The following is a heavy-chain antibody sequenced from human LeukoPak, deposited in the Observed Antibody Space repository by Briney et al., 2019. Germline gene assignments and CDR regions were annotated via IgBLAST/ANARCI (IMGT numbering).Heavy chain of an antibody. CDR1: GFTFSDYG. CDR2: IRYDGSNE. D-gene: IGHD3-10*01. Sequence: PGGSLRLSCAASGFTFSDYGMHWVRQAPGKGLEWVAFIRYDGSNENYADSVKGRITISRDNSKNTLYLQMNSLRAEDTAVYYCAKSVPAIRGEIDYWGQGTLVTVSS. V-gene: IGHV3-30*02. CDR3: AKSVPAIRGEIDY. J-gene: IGHJ4*02.